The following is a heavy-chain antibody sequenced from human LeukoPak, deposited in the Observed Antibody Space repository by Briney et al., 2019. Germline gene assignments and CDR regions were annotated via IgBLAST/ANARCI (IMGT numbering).Heavy chain of an antibody. J-gene: IGHJ4*02. V-gene: IGHV3-48*02. CDR1: GFTFSSYS. CDR3: ASSSCSGGSCYSSAFSSGWPYFDY. CDR2: ISSSSSTI. D-gene: IGHD2-15*01. Sequence: GGSLRLSCAASGFTFSSYSMNWVRQAPGKGLEWVSYISSSSSTIYYADSVKGRFTISRDNAKNSLYLQMNSLRDEDTAVYYCASSSCSGGSCYSSAFSSGWPYFDYWGQGTLVTVSS.